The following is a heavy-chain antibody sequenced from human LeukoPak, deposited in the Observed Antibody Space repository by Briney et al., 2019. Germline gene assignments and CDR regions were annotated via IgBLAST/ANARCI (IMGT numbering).Heavy chain of an antibody. Sequence: SGGSLRLSCAASGFTFSSYGMSWVRQAPGKGLEWVSAITATSSSTHDADSVQGRFTISRDNSKNTLYLQMNSLRAEDTAVYYCARIVDTAMDYFDYWGQGTLVTVSS. CDR2: ITATSSST. CDR1: GFTFSSYG. V-gene: IGHV3-23*01. CDR3: ARIVDTAMDYFDY. D-gene: IGHD5-18*01. J-gene: IGHJ4*02.